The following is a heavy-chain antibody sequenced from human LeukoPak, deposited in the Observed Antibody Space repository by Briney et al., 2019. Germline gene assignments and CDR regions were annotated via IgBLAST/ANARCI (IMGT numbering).Heavy chain of an antibody. D-gene: IGHD2-21*02. V-gene: IGHV4-30-4*08. CDR3: AGRVPVVVTAIPDDAFDI. J-gene: IGHJ3*02. CDR1: GGSISSGDYY. CDR2: INHSGST. Sequence: PSQTLSLTCTVSGGSISSGDYYWSWIRQPPGKGLEWIGEINHSGSTNYNPSLKSRVTISVDTSKNQFSLKLSSVTAADTAVYYCAGRVPVVVTAIPDDAFDIWGQGTMVTVSS.